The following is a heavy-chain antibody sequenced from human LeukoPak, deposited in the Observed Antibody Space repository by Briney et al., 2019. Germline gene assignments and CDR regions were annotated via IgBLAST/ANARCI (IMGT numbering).Heavy chain of an antibody. J-gene: IGHJ4*02. CDR2: INPNSGGT. V-gene: IGHV1-2*02. CDR1: GYTFTGYY. D-gene: IGHD6-19*01. Sequence: ASVKVSCKASGYTFTGYYMHWVRQAPGQGLEWMGWINPNSGGTNYAQKFQGRVTMTRDTSISTAYMELSRLRSDDTAVYYCARVRSSGGHFDYWGQGTLVTVSS. CDR3: ARVRSSGGHFDY.